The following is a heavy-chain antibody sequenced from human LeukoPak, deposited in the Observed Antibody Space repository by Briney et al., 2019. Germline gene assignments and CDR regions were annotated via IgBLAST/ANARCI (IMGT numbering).Heavy chain of an antibody. V-gene: IGHV4-39*01. CDR1: GGSISSSSYY. D-gene: IGHD4-11*01. CDR2: IYYSGST. CDR3: ASKTYSIGYYYYYGMDV. J-gene: IGHJ6*02. Sequence: SETLSLTCTVSGGSISSSSYYWGWIRQPPGKGLEWIGSIYYSGSTYYNPSLKSRVTISVDTSKNQFSLKLSSVTAADTAVYHCASKTYSIGYYYYYGMDVWGQGTTVTVSS.